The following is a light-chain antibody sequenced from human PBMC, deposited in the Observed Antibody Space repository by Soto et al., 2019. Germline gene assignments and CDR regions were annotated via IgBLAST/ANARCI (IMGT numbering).Light chain of an antibody. J-gene: IGKJ1*01. CDR3: QQYGSSPWT. V-gene: IGKV3-20*01. Sequence: EIVLTQSPGTPSLSPGERATLSCRASQSVSSSYLAWYQQKPGQAPRLLIYGASSRATGIPDRSSGSGSGTDFTLTISRLEPEDFAVYYCQQYGSSPWTFGQGTKVDIK. CDR1: QSVSSSY. CDR2: GAS.